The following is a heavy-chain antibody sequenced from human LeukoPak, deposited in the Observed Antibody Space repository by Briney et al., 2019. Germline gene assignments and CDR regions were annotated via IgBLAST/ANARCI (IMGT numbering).Heavy chain of an antibody. Sequence: GGSLRLSCAASGFTFSSYAMSWVRQAPGKGLEWVSAISGSGGSTYYADSVEGRFTISRDNSKNTLYLQMNSLRAEDTAVYYCAKDQGDSSGYLGYYYYGMDVWGQGTTVTVSS. V-gene: IGHV3-23*01. CDR3: AKDQGDSSGYLGYYYYGMDV. CDR1: GFTFSSYA. CDR2: ISGSGGST. J-gene: IGHJ6*02. D-gene: IGHD3-22*01.